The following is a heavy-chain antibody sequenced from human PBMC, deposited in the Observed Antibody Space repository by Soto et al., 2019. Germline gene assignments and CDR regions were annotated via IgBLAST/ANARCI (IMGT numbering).Heavy chain of an antibody. CDR2: INNGGDNI. Sequence: EVQLLESGGGLLQPGGSLRLSCAASGFTFNNYAMSWVRQAPGKGLEWVSSINNGGDNIYYGDSVKGRFTISRDNSKSTLYLQMNSLRAEDTAVYYCAKTFLARYCSSSICYDPADYFDYWGQGTLVTVSS. J-gene: IGHJ4*02. V-gene: IGHV3-23*01. CDR1: GFTFNNYA. D-gene: IGHD2-2*01. CDR3: AKTFLARYCSSSICYDPADYFDY.